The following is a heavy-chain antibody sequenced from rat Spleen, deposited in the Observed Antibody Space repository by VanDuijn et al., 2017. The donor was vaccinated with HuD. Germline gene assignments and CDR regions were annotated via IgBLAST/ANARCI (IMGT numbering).Heavy chain of an antibody. Sequence: EVQLVESGGDFVQPGRSLKLSCAASGFTFTNYYMAWVRQAPTRGLEWVATISYDGTNTYYRDSVKGRFTISRDNAKSTLYLQMDSLRSEDTATYYCARQNWPYYFDYWGQGVMVTVSS. V-gene: IGHV5-29*01. CDR2: ISYDGTNT. CDR1: GFTFTNYY. CDR3: ARQNWPYYFDY. D-gene: IGHD5-1*01. J-gene: IGHJ2*01.